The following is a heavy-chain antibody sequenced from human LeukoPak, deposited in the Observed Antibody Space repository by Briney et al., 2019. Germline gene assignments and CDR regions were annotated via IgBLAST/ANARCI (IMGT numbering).Heavy chain of an antibody. J-gene: IGHJ3*01. D-gene: IGHD2-8*01. CDR1: GFTLSNYA. Sequence: GGSLRLSCAASGFTLSNYAMTWVRQAPGKGLEWVSSITVNGGTTKYADSVRGRFTVSRDNSWNTVFLQMDSLRAEDTAVYYCAKDPNGDYIGAFDGWGQGTMVTVSS. V-gene: IGHV3-23*01. CDR2: ITVNGGTT. CDR3: AKDPNGDYIGAFDG.